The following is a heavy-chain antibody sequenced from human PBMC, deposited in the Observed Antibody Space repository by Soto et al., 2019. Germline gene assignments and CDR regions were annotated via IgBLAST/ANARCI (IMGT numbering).Heavy chain of an antibody. V-gene: IGHV3-30-3*01. Sequence: QVQLVESGGGVVQPGRSLRLSCAASGFTFSSYAMHWVRQAPGKGLEWVAVISYDGSNKYYADSVKGRFTISRDNSKNTXYXXMNSLRAEDTAVYYCAREADCSGGSCYSRGGYFDYWGQGTLVTVSS. J-gene: IGHJ4*02. D-gene: IGHD2-15*01. CDR3: AREADCSGGSCYSRGGYFDY. CDR2: ISYDGSNK. CDR1: GFTFSSYA.